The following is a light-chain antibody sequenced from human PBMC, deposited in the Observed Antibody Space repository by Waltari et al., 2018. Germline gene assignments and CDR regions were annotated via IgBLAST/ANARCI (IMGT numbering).Light chain of an antibody. CDR3: QCYDTTLDGWV. J-gene: IGLJ3*02. V-gene: IGLV1-40*01. Sequence: QSVLTQPPSVSGAPGQRVTIPCTGPRSNIGAGYENHWYHQFPGTAPKLLLYGNNYRPSGVPDRFSGSKSGTSGSLAITGLQAEDEADYYCQCYDTTLDGWVFGGGTRLTVL. CDR2: GNN. CDR1: RSNIGAGYE.